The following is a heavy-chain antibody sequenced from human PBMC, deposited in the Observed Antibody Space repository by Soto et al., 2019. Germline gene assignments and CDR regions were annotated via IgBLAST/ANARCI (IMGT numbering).Heavy chain of an antibody. CDR1: GFTFSSYG. J-gene: IGHJ4*02. CDR2: IWYDGSNK. V-gene: IGHV3-33*01. CDR3: ARDNNIAVAGPFDY. Sequence: GGSLRLSCAASGFTFSSYGMHWVRQAPGKGLEWVAVIWYDGSNKYYADSVKGRFTISRDNSKNTLYLQMNSLRAEDTAVYYCARDNNIAVAGPFDYWGQRTLVTVSS. D-gene: IGHD6-19*01.